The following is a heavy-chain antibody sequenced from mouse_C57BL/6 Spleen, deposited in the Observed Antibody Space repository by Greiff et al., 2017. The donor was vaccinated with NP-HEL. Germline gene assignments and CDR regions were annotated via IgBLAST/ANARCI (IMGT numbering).Heavy chain of an antibody. D-gene: IGHD2-4*01. CDR2: IWRGGST. Sequence: QVQLKESGPGLVQPSQSLSITCTVSGFSLTSYGVHWVRQSPGKGLEWLGVIWRGGSTDYNAAFMSRLSITKDNSKSQVFFKMNSLQADDTAIYYCAKGGYDYGDYAMDYWGQGTSVTVSS. CDR1: GFSLTSYG. J-gene: IGHJ4*01. V-gene: IGHV2-5*01. CDR3: AKGGYDYGDYAMDY.